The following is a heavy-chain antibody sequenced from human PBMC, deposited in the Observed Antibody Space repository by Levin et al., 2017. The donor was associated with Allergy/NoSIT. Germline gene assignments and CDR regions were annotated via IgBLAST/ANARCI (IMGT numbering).Heavy chain of an antibody. CDR2: ITSNSGGT. J-gene: IGHJ4*02. D-gene: IGHD3-10*01. Sequence: ASVKVSCKTSGYTLSDYYMHWVRQAPGQGLEWMGWITSNSGGTKYAQKFQGRVTMTRDTSISTAYMELTRLRSDDTAIYYCAREGGSGSGDYYFDFWGQGTLVTVSS. V-gene: IGHV1-2*02. CDR1: GYTLSDYY. CDR3: AREGGSGSGDYYFDF.